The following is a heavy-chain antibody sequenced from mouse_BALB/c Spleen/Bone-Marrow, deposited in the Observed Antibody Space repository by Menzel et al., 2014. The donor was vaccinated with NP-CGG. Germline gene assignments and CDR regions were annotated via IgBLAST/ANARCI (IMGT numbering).Heavy chain of an antibody. J-gene: IGHJ4*01. V-gene: IGHV14-3*02. Sequence: EVHLVESGAELVKPGASVKLSRTASGFNIKDTYMHWVKQRPEQGLEWIGRIDPANGNTKYDPKFQGKATITADTSSNTAYLQLSSLTSEDTAVYYCARPIFLWGQGTSVTVSS. CDR1: GFNIKDTY. CDR2: IDPANGNT. CDR3: ARPIFL.